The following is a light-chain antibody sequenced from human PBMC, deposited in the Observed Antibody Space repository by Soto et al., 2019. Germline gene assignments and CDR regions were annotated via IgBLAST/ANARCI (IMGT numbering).Light chain of an antibody. CDR3: QQYNSHPRT. CDR1: QSIGRW. Sequence: DIQMTQSPSTLSASVGDRVTITCRASQSIGRWLAWYQQKPGKAPNLLIYAASSLQSGVSPRFSGSGSGTEFTLTISSLQPEDFATYSCQQYNSHPRTFGQGTKV. V-gene: IGKV1-5*03. J-gene: IGKJ1*01. CDR2: AAS.